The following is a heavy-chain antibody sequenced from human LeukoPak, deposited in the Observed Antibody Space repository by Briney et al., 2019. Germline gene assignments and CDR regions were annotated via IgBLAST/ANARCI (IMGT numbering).Heavy chain of an antibody. CDR1: EDTFTGYY. CDR2: VNPNNGVT. CDR3: ATDHCTRTNCYEDYYHGMDV. D-gene: IGHD2-2*01. V-gene: IGHV1-2*02. J-gene: IGHJ6*02. Sequence: ASVRVSCKASEDTFTGYYIHWVRQAPGQGLEWMGWVNPNNGVTEYAQEFQGRVTMTRDTSLSTAYMELSRLRSDDTAVYYCATDHCTRTNCYEDYYHGMDVWDQGTTVTVSS.